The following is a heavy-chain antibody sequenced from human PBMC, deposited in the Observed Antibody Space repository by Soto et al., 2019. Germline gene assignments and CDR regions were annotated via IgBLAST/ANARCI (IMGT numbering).Heavy chain of an antibody. CDR1: GVPITTFY. CDR3: ARGQFLYYQYGLDV. D-gene: IGHD3-10*01. V-gene: IGHV4-59*03. CDR2: IYERGST. J-gene: IGHJ6*02. Sequence: QVQLQESGPGPVKVSETQSLTCTVSGVPITTFYWSWIRQSPGKGLEYIGYIYERGSTHYNPSLRSRATISIDASKNQFSLNLRSVFAADTAVYYCARGQFLYYQYGLDVWGPGTSVTVS.